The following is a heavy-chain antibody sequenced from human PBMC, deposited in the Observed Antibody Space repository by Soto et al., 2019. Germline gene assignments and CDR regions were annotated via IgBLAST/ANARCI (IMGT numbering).Heavy chain of an antibody. CDR3: AKVHVTVAASYFFEY. D-gene: IGHD6-19*01. CDR1: GGSISTRSDY. J-gene: IGHJ4*02. V-gene: IGHV4-39*01. CDR2: IYYNGNT. Sequence: SETLALTCTVSGGSISTRSDYWGWIRQPPGKGLEWIGNIYYNGNTYYNPSLKSRVIISVSTSKNQFSLNLSSVTAADTAVYYCAKVHVTVAASYFFEYWGQGTLVTVSS.